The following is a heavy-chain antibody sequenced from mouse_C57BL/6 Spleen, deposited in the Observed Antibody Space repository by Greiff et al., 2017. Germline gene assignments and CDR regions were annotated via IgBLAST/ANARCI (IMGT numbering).Heavy chain of an antibody. D-gene: IGHD2-5*01. Sequence: QVQLQQPGAELVQPGASVKMSCKASGYTFTSYWITWVRQGPGQGLEWIGDICTSDGSTYYNETFKGKATLTVDTSSSTAYMQLSSLTSEDSAVYYCARLSNPTPHYAVDYWGQGTSGTVSS. CDR3: ARLSNPTPHYAVDY. V-gene: IGHV1-55*01. CDR2: ICTSDGST. CDR1: GYTFTSYW. J-gene: IGHJ4*01.